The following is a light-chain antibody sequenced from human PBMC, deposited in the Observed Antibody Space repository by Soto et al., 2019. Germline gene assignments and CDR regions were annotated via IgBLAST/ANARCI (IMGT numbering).Light chain of an antibody. CDR2: KAS. J-gene: IGKJ1*01. CDR1: QSISSW. Sequence: DIQMTQSPSTLSASVGDRVTITCRASQSISSWLAWYQQKPGKAPKLLIYKASSLETGVPSSFSGSGSGTEFTLTISSLQPDDFATYHCQQYDGYPLTFGQGTKVEIK. V-gene: IGKV1-5*03. CDR3: QQYDGYPLT.